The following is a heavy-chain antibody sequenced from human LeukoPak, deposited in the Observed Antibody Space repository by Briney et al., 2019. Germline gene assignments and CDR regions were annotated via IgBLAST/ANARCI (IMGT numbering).Heavy chain of an antibody. CDR3: ARELWSPHYYYYYMDV. CDR1: GGSISSSSYY. V-gene: IGHV4-39*07. D-gene: IGHD3-16*01. Sequence: SETLSLTCTVSGGSISSSSYYWGWIRQPPGKGLEWIGSIYYSGSTYYNPSLKSRVTISVDTSKNQFSLKLSSVTAADTAVYYCARELWSPHYYYYYMDVRGKGTTVTVSS. J-gene: IGHJ6*03. CDR2: IYYSGST.